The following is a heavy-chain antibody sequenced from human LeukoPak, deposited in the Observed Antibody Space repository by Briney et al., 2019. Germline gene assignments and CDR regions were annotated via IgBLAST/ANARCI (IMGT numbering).Heavy chain of an antibody. V-gene: IGHV1-2*02. J-gene: IGHJ4*02. Sequence: EASVKVSCKASGYIFTGYYMHWVRQAPGQGLEWMGWINPNSGDTNYAQKFQGRVTMTRDTSISTAYMELSRLRSDDTAVYYCAKEGGATRLLDYWGQGTLVTVSS. CDR1: GYIFTGYY. CDR2: INPNSGDT. D-gene: IGHD1-26*01. CDR3: AKEGGATRLLDY.